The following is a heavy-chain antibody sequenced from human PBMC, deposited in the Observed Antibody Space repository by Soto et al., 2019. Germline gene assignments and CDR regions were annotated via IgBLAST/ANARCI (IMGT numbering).Heavy chain of an antibody. V-gene: IGHV4-31*03. CDR2: IYYSGTT. CDR3: ARDVLYRAVFEI. J-gene: IGHJ3*02. Sequence: QVHLQGSGPGLVKPSQTLSLTCTVSGGSLTSNGYYWSWIRQRPEKGLEWLGSIYYSGTTHFNPSLKSRLSISMDTSTNQFSLQLTSVTAADTAVYCCARDVLYRAVFEIWGQGTLVTVSA. CDR1: GGSLTSNGYY. D-gene: IGHD3-3*01.